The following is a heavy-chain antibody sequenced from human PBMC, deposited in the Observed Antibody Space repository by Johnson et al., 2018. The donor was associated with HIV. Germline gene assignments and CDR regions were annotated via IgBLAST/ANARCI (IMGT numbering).Heavy chain of an antibody. CDR3: AKMVHGEPPWAFDI. CDR1: GFTFSSYW. D-gene: IGHD4-17*01. J-gene: IGHJ3*02. V-gene: IGHV3-74*02. CDR2: INSDGSST. Sequence: VQLVESGGGVVQPGGSLRLSCAASGFTFSSYWMHWVRQAPGKGLVWVSRINSDGSSTSYADSVKGRFTISRDNAKNTLYLQMNSLRAEDTAVYYCAKMVHGEPPWAFDIWGQGTMVTVSS.